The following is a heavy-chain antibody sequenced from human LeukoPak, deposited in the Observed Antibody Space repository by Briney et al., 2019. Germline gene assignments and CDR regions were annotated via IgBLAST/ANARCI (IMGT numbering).Heavy chain of an antibody. D-gene: IGHD3-10*01. CDR3: ARDLRVDYGSRRPFDP. CDR1: GYTFTGYY. V-gene: IGHV1-2*02. J-gene: IGHJ5*02. Sequence: ASVKVSCKASGYTFTGYYMHWVRQAPGQGLEWMGWINPNSGGTNYAQKFQGRVTMTRDTSISTAYMELSRLRSDDTAVYYCARDLRVDYGSRRPFDPWGQGTLVTVSS. CDR2: INPNSGGT.